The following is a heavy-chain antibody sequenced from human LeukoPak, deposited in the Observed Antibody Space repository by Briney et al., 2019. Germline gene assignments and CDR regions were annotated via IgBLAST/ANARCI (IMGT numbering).Heavy chain of an antibody. CDR3: AKQTSGYYYLDY. Sequence: PGGSLRLSCAASGFTFSSDGMHWVRQAPGKGLERVAFIRYDGSNKYYADSVKGRFTISRDNSKNTLYLQMNSLRAEDTAVYYCAKQTSGYYYLDYWGQGTLVTVSS. J-gene: IGHJ4*02. V-gene: IGHV3-30*02. CDR1: GFTFSSDG. D-gene: IGHD3-22*01. CDR2: IRYDGSNK.